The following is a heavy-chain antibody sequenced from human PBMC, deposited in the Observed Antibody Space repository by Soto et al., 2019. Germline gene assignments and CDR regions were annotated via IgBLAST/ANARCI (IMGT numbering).Heavy chain of an antibody. J-gene: IGHJ5*02. CDR3: ARAYCSGGSCWAWSNWFDP. D-gene: IGHD2-15*01. CDR2: IYHSGST. V-gene: IGHV4-30-2*01. Sequence: PSETLSLTCAVSGGSISSGGYSWSWIRQPPGKGLEWIGYIYHSGSTYYNPSLKSRVTISVDRSKNQFSLKLSSVTAADTAVYYCARAYCSGGSCWAWSNWFDPWGQGTLVTVSS. CDR1: GGSISSGGYS.